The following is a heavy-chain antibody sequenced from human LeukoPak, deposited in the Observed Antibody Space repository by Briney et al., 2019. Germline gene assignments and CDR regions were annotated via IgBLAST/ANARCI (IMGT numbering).Heavy chain of an antibody. D-gene: IGHD5-12*01. CDR2: ISSGGST. Sequence: PSETLSLTCTVSGASITRYFWNWIRQPPGKELEWIGYISSGGSTNYNPSLKSRGTISIDTSKNQFSLKLTSATAADTAVYYCARGDDYKSTLFDYWGQGTLVTVSS. CDR1: GASITRYF. J-gene: IGHJ4*02. CDR3: ARGDDYKSTLFDY. V-gene: IGHV4-59*01.